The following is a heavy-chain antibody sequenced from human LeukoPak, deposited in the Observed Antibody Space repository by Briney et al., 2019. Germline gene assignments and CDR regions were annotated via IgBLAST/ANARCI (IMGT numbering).Heavy chain of an antibody. Sequence: GGSLRLSCAASGFTASSNYMSWVRQAPGKGLEWVSVIYSGGSTYYADSVKGRFTISRDNSKNTLYLQMNSLRAEDTAVYYCARDQGDIVVVGMDVWGQGTTVTVSS. D-gene: IGHD2-2*01. CDR2: IYSGGST. CDR1: GFTASSNY. V-gene: IGHV3-66*01. J-gene: IGHJ6*02. CDR3: ARDQGDIVVVGMDV.